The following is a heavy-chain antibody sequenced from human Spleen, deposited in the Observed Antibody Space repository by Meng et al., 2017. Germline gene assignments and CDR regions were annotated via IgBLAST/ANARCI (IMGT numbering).Heavy chain of an antibody. D-gene: IGHD6-13*01. V-gene: IGHV4-34*01. Sequence: SETLSLTCAVYGGSFSGYYWSWIRQPPGKGLEWIGEINHSGSTNYNPSLKSRVTISVDTSKNQFSPKLSSVTAADTAVYYCARDSRQQLVRWFDPWGQGTLVTVSS. J-gene: IGHJ5*02. CDR3: ARDSRQQLVRWFDP. CDR1: GGSFSGYY. CDR2: INHSGST.